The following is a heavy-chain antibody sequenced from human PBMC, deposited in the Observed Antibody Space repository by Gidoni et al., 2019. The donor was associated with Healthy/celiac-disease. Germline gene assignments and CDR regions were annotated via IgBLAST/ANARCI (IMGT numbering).Heavy chain of an antibody. J-gene: IGHJ4*02. V-gene: IGHV4-39*01. CDR2: IYYSGST. D-gene: IGHD3-22*01. Sequence: QLQLQESGPGLVKPSETLSLTCTVSGGSISSSSYYWGWIRQPPGKGLEWIGSIYYSGSTYHNPSLKSRVTISVDTSKNQFSLKLSSVTAADTAVYYCARQTHYYDSSGYYFDYWGQGTLVTVSS. CDR1: GGSISSSSYY. CDR3: ARQTHYYDSSGYYFDY.